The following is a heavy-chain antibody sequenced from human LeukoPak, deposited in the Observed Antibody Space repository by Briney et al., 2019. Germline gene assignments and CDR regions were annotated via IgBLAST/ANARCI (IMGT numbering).Heavy chain of an antibody. CDR3: ARDTYYYDSSGYFDAFDI. D-gene: IGHD3-22*01. J-gene: IGHJ3*02. Sequence: GGSLRLSCAASGFTVSSNYMSWVRQAPGEGLEWVSVIYSGGSTYYADYVKGRFTISRDNSKNTLYLQMNSLRAEDTAVYYCARDTYYYDSSGYFDAFDIWGQGTMVTVSS. CDR1: GFTVSSNY. CDR2: IYSGGST. V-gene: IGHV3-66*02.